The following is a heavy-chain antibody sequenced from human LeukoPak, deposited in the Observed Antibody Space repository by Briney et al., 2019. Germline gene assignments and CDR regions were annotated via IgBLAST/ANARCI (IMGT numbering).Heavy chain of an antibody. CDR2: LNARATSP. CDR1: GFPFINYA. D-gene: IGHD3-10*01. CDR3: AKEAWFGELALDR. Sequence: PGGSLRLSCAASGFPFINYAMSWVRQAQGKGLEWVSVLNARATSPHYADSVKGRFTISRDNSKNTLYLQMDRLRAEDTAVYYCAKEAWFGELALDRWGQGTLVTVSS. J-gene: IGHJ5*02. V-gene: IGHV3-23*01.